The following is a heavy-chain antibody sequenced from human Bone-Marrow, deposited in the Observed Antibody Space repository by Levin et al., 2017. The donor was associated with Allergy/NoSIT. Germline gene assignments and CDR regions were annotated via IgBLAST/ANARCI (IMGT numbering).Heavy chain of an antibody. D-gene: IGHD2-21*02. CDR3: ATSDAGVTSLAYCGADCYLVY. V-gene: IGHV1-69*01. CDR1: GGSLSSHA. Sequence: KISCKASGGSLSSHALSWVRQAPGQGLEWMGGIIPIFGSTNYAQKFQGRVSITADESTSTAYMELGSLRPDDTAVYYCATSDAGVTSLAYCGADCYLVYWGQGTLVTVSS. CDR2: IIPIFGST. J-gene: IGHJ4*02.